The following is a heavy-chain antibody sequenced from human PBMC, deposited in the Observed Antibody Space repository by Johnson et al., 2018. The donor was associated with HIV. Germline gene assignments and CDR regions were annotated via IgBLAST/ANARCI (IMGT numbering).Heavy chain of an antibody. CDR2: INWNGGST. V-gene: IGHV3-20*04. CDR3: ASGVTARAPLLI. Sequence: VQLVESGGGVVRPGGSLRLSCAASGFTFHDYGMNWVRQTPGKGLEWVSGINWNGGSTGFADSVKGRFTISRYNAKNSMYLQMNSLRVEDMAVYYCASGVTARAPLLIWGQGTMVTVSS. CDR1: GFTFHDYG. D-gene: IGHD6-6*01. J-gene: IGHJ3*02.